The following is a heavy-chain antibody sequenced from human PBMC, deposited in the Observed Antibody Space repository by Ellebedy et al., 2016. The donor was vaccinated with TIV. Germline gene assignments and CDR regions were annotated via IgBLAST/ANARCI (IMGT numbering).Heavy chain of an antibody. D-gene: IGHD4-11*01. V-gene: IGHV4-59*02. CDR3: ARVEDYIHEY. CDR2: IHYSGNT. J-gene: IGHJ4*02. CDR1: YGSVSGYY. Sequence: MPSETLSLTCSVSYGSVSGYYWSWVRQSPGKQLEWIGYIHYSGNTDYNPSLKSRVSMSADTSKNQFSLWLTSVTAADTAVYYCARVEDYIHEYWGQGILVSVSS.